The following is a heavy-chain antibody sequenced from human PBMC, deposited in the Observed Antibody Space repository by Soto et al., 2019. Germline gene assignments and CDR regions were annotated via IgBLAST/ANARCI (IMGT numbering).Heavy chain of an antibody. CDR3: ARAAAPCWFDP. D-gene: IGHD2-2*01. CDR1: GGSISSGGYY. J-gene: IGHJ5*02. CDR2: IYYSGTT. V-gene: IGHV4-31*03. Sequence: QVRLQESGPGLVKPSQTLSLTCIVSGGSISSGGYYWSWIRQLPGKGLELIGYIYYSGTTYYSPSLKSRVSISADTSKNQLSLKLSSVTAADTAVYYCARAAAPCWFDPWGQGTLVTVSS.